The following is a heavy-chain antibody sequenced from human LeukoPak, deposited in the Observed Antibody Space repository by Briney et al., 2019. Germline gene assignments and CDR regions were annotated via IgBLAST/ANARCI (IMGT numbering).Heavy chain of an antibody. CDR1: GESFSGYY. Sequence: PSETLSLTCAVYGESFSGYYWSWIRQPPGKGLEWIGEINHSGSTNYNPSLKSRVTISVDTSKSQFSLKLSSVTAADTAVYYCARAPSSYSGSYSYYFDYWGQGTLVTVSS. J-gene: IGHJ4*02. V-gene: IGHV4-34*01. D-gene: IGHD1-26*01. CDR2: INHSGST. CDR3: ARAPSSYSGSYSYYFDY.